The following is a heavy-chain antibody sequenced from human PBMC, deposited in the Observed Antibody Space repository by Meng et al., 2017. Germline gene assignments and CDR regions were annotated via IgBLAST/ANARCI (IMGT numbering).Heavy chain of an antibody. CDR1: GFTVSSNY. CDR2: IYSGGST. D-gene: IGHD2-21*01. V-gene: IGHV3-53*04. CDR3: ASAGDDAFDI. J-gene: IGHJ3*02. Sequence: GVSLRLSCAASGFTVSSNYMSWVRQAPGKGLEWVSVIYSGGSTYYADSVKGRFTISRHNSKNTLYLQMNSLRAEDTAVYYCASAGDDAFDIWGQGTMVTVSS.